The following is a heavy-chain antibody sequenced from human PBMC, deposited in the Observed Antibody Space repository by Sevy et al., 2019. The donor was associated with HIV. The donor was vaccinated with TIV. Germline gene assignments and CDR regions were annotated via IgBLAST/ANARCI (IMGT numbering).Heavy chain of an antibody. CDR3: ARNIVLVPAAIDFAFDI. CDR1: GFTFSRYS. Sequence: GESLKISCAASGFTFSRYSMNWVRQAPGKGLEWVSYISSSSTTLYFADSVKGRFTISRDNAKNSLYLQMNSLRDEDTAVYYCARNIVLVPAAIDFAFDIWGQGTMVTVS. D-gene: IGHD2-2*01. CDR2: ISSSSTTL. V-gene: IGHV3-48*02. J-gene: IGHJ3*02.